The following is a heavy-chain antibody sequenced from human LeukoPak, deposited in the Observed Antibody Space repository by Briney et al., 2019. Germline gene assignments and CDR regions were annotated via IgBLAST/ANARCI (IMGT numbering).Heavy chain of an antibody. CDR2: IGSSSSSI. J-gene: IGHJ4*02. Sequence: GGSLRLSCAASGFTLSSYSFNWVRQTPGKGLEWVSYIGSSSSSIYYADSVKGRFTISRDNAKNTLYLQMNSLRAEDAAVYYCARDAVGGGIDYWGQGTLVTVSS. D-gene: IGHD1-26*01. CDR3: ARDAVGGGIDY. V-gene: IGHV3-21*05. CDR1: GFTLSSYS.